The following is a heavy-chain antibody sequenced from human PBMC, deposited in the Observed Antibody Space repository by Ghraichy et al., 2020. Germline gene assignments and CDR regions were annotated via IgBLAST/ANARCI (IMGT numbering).Heavy chain of an antibody. Sequence: SETLSLTCAVYGGSFSGYYWSWIRQPPGKGLEWIGEINNSGSTNYNPSLKSRVTISVDTSKNQFSLKLSSVTAADTAVYYCWLWPTGGAFDIWGQGTMVTVSS. J-gene: IGHJ3*02. V-gene: IGHV4-34*01. D-gene: IGHD5-18*01. CDR3: WLWPTGGAFDI. CDR1: GGSFSGYY. CDR2: INNSGST.